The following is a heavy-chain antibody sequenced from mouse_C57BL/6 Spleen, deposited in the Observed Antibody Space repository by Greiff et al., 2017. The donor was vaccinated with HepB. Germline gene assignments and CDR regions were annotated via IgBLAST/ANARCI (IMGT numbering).Heavy chain of an antibody. CDR2: IDPSDSET. J-gene: IGHJ1*03. D-gene: IGHD2-2*01. CDR3: ARERVTTGYFDV. CDR1: GYTFTSYW. V-gene: IGHV1-52*01. Sequence: QVQLQQPGAELVRPGSSVKLSCKASGYTFTSYWMHWVKQRPIQGLEWIGNIDPSDSETHYNQKFKDKATLTVDKSSSPAYMQLSSLTSEDSAVYDCARERVTTGYFDVWGTGTTVTVSS.